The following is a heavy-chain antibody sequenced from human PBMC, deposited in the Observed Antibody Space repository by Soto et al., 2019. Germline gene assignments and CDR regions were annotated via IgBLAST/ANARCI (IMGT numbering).Heavy chain of an antibody. J-gene: IGHJ5*02. CDR1: GYTFTSYD. D-gene: IGHD6-19*01. V-gene: IGHV1-8*01. CDR2: MNTNSDDT. CDR3: ARDPAVAARHSRNWFDP. Sequence: ASVKVSCKTSGYTFTSYDINWVRQAPGQGLEWVGWMNTNSDDTRSAQKFRGRLTLTRDKSMRAVYMKLSNLRPDDSAVYYCARDPAVAARHSRNWFDPWGQGTLVTVSS.